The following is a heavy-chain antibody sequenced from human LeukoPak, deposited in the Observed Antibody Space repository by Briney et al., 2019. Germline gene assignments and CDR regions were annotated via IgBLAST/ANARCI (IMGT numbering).Heavy chain of an antibody. CDR1: GFTFSSYA. V-gene: IGHV3-74*01. J-gene: IGHJ4*02. CDR3: ATSRTFDY. CDR2: INSDGSST. D-gene: IGHD1-1*01. Sequence: PGGSLRLSCAASGFTFSSYAMSWVRQAPGKGLVWVSRINSDGSSTSYADSVMGRFTISRDNTKNTLYLQMNSLRAEDTAMYYCATSRTFDYWGQGTLVTVSS.